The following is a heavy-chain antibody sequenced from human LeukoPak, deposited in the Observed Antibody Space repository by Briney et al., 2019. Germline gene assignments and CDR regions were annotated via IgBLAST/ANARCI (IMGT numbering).Heavy chain of an antibody. CDR3: ARVVVGATTFGY. CDR2: INPNSGGT. J-gene: IGHJ4*02. CDR1: GYTFTGYY. Sequence: GASVKVSCKASGYTFTGYYMHWVRQAPGLGLEWVGLINPNSGGTNYAQKFQGRVTMTRDTSISTAYMELSRLRSDDTAVYYCARVVVGATTFGYWGQGTLVTVSS. V-gene: IGHV1-2*02. D-gene: IGHD1-26*01.